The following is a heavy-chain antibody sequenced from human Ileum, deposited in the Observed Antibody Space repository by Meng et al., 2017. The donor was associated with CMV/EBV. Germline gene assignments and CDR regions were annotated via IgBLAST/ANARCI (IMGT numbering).Heavy chain of an antibody. CDR3: ARGDYSFDY. Sequence: LSCAASGLTFSSNAMGWVRQAPGKGLEWVSSITANGDTTFYRDSVKGRFTISRDNSKNTLYLQMNSLRADDTAVYFCARGDYSFDYWGQGTPVTVSS. D-gene: IGHD4-11*01. CDR1: GLTFSSNA. CDR2: ITANGDTT. J-gene: IGHJ4*02. V-gene: IGHV3-23*01.